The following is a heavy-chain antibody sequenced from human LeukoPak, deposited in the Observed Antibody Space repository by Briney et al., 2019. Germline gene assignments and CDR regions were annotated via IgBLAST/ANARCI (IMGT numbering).Heavy chain of an antibody. Sequence: ASVKVSCKNSGYSFTNYSTLRVRQAPGQGLEWMGYIDPANGATRYAQKLQGRVTITRDTSSTTAYMDLRSLRSDDTAVYYCSRIPKRATAGAFDPWGEGTLVTVSS. CDR2: IDPANGAT. V-gene: IGHV1-2*02. CDR3: SRIPKRATAGAFDP. CDR1: GYSFTNYS. D-gene: IGHD1-1*01. J-gene: IGHJ5*02.